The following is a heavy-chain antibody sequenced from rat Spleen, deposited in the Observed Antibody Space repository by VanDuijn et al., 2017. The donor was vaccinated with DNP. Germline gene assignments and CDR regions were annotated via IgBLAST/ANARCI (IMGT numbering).Heavy chain of an antibody. D-gene: IGHD1-12*02. CDR1: GFTFSDYN. CDR2: ITTDGSRT. J-gene: IGHJ2*01. Sequence: EVQLVESGGGLVQPGRSLKLSCAASGFTFSDYNMAWVRQAPGKGLEWVASITTDGSRTYYPDSVKGRFTISRDNAENTVYLQMNSLRSEDTATYYCANYNFYDGTYWGQGVMVTVSS. V-gene: IGHV5S10*01. CDR3: ANYNFYDGTY.